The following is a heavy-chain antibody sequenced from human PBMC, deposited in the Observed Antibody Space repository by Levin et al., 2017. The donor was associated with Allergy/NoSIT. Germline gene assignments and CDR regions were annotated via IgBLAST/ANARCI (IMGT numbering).Heavy chain of an antibody. J-gene: IGHJ4*02. Sequence: GGSLRLSCAASGFTFSSSAMSWVRQAPGKGLEWVSGISDTGGSTYYADSVKGRFTIPRDNSKNTLYLQMNSLRAEDTAVYYCAELRDDDLVDYWGQGTLVTVSS. CDR2: ISDTGGST. CDR3: AELRDDDLVDY. V-gene: IGHV3-23*01. CDR1: GFTFSSSA. D-gene: IGHD3-3*01.